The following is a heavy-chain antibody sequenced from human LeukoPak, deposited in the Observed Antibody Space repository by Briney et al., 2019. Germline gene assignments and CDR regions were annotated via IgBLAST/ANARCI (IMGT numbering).Heavy chain of an antibody. CDR1: GFTFSYYN. V-gene: IGHV3-21*04. CDR3: AKYSYPSSGPLDY. CDR2: ISSSSDYI. J-gene: IGHJ4*02. Sequence: PGGSLRLSCAASGFTFSYYNMNWVRQAPGKGLEWVSSISSSSDYIYYADSVKGRFTISRDNAKNSLYVQMNSLRAEDTAVYYCAKYSYPSSGPLDYWGQGTLVTVSS. D-gene: IGHD3-22*01.